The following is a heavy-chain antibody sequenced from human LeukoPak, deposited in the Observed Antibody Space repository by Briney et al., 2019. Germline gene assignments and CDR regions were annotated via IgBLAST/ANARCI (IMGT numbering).Heavy chain of an antibody. D-gene: IGHD1-26*01. CDR1: GFTFSSYG. Sequence: GGSLRLSCAASGFTFSSYGMNWVRQAPGKGLEWVSYISSSSSTIHYADSVKGRFAISRDDAKSSLYLQMSSLRVEDTAVYYCATSVGALNCWGQGTLVTISS. J-gene: IGHJ4*02. CDR3: ATSVGALNC. V-gene: IGHV3-48*04. CDR2: ISSSSSTI.